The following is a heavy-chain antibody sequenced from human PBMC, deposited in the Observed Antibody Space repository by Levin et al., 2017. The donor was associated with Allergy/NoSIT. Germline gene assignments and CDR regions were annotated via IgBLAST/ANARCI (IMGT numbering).Heavy chain of an antibody. Sequence: GGSLRLSCAASGFTFSSYGMHWVRQAPGKGLEWVAVIWYDGSKKYYVDSVKGRFTISRDNSKNTLYLQMNSLRAEDTAVYYCARVPIHYYYYMDVWGKGTTVTVSS. CDR2: IWYDGSKK. V-gene: IGHV3-33*01. CDR1: GFTFSSYG. CDR3: ARVPIHYYYYMDV. J-gene: IGHJ6*03.